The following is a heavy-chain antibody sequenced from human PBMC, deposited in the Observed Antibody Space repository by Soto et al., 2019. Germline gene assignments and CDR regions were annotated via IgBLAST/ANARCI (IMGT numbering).Heavy chain of an antibody. D-gene: IGHD2-15*01. CDR3: ARGPGGPDGPGDY. CDR2: INAGNGNT. V-gene: IGHV1-3*01. CDR1: GYTFTSYA. J-gene: IGHJ4*02. Sequence: QVQLVQSGAEVKKPGASVKVSCKASGYTFTSYAMHWVRQAPGQRLEWMGWINAGNGNTKYSQKFQGRVTITRDTSASTVYMELSNLRSEDTAVYYCARGPGGPDGPGDYWGQGTLVTVSS.